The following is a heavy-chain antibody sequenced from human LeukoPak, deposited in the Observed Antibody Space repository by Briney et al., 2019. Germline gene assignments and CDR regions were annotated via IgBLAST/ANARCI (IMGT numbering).Heavy chain of an antibody. Sequence: GGSLRLSCAATGFTFSSYAMSWVRQAPGKGLEWVSAISGSGGSTYYADSVKGRFTISRDNSKNTLYLQMNSLRAEDTAVYYCAKGPQDYDYVWGSYLVDYWGQGTLVTVSS. CDR2: ISGSGGST. CDR3: AKGPQDYDYVWGSYLVDY. V-gene: IGHV3-23*01. D-gene: IGHD3-16*02. J-gene: IGHJ4*02. CDR1: GFTFSSYA.